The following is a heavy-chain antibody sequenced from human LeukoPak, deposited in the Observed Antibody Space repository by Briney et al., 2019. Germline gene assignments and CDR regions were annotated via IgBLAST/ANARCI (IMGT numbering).Heavy chain of an antibody. Sequence: GGSLRLSCAASGFTFSSYSMNWVRQAPGKGLEWVSSISSSSSYIYYADSVKGRFTISRDNAKNSLYLQMNSLRAEDTAVYYCAKDQDNWNYVRYFDYWGQGTLVTVSS. CDR2: ISSSSSYI. D-gene: IGHD1-7*01. CDR1: GFTFSSYS. J-gene: IGHJ4*02. CDR3: AKDQDNWNYVRYFDY. V-gene: IGHV3-21*01.